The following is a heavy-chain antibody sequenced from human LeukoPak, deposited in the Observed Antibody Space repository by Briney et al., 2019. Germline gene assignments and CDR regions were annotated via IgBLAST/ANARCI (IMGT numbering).Heavy chain of an antibody. CDR2: INSDGSTT. Sequence: PGGSLRLSCATSGFTFSSYWMHWVRQAPGKGLVWVSRINSDGSTTNYAGSVKGRFTISRDNAKNTLYLQMNSLRAEDTAVYYCVVDFSSGSSWGQGTLVTVSS. D-gene: IGHD6-19*01. CDR3: VVDFSSGSS. J-gene: IGHJ4*02. V-gene: IGHV3-74*01. CDR1: GFTFSSYW.